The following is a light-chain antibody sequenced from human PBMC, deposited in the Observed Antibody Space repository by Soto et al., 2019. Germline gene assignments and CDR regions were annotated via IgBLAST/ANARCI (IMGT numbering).Light chain of an antibody. V-gene: IGKV3-20*01. J-gene: IGKJ1*01. CDR1: QSVSSSY. Sequence: EIVLTQSPGTLSLSPGERATLSCRASQSVSSSYFAWYQQKPGQAHSLLIYAASSRATGIPDRCSGSGSGTDFPLTISRVAEDDFAGYYRQHSGASPRTFGQGTKVEIK. CDR3: QHSGASPRT. CDR2: AAS.